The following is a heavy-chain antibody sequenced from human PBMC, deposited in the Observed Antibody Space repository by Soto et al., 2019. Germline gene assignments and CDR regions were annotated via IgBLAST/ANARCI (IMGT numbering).Heavy chain of an antibody. CDR3: ARDTTGWFDP. V-gene: IGHV1-69*13. CDR2: IIPIFGTA. D-gene: IGHD4-17*01. Sequence: SVKPSCKASGGRFSSYAISWVRQAPGQGLEWMGGIIPIFGTANYAQKFQGRVTITADESTSTAYMELSSLRSEDTAVYYCARDTTGWFDPWGQGTLVTVSS. CDR1: GGRFSSYA. J-gene: IGHJ5*02.